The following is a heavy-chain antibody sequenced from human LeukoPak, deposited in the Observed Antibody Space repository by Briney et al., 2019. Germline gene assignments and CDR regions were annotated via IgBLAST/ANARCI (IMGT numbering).Heavy chain of an antibody. CDR3: AKLAKYFYGSETYYFFEH. D-gene: IGHD3-10*01. Sequence: PGGSLRLSCVASGFIFNDYEMNWVRQAPGKGLEWVAYISGSGLSIYYADSVKGRFTISRDNSKNTLYLQMNGLRVEDTAVYHCAKLAKYFYGSETYYFFEHWGQGTPVTASS. V-gene: IGHV3-48*01. CDR1: GFIFNDYE. J-gene: IGHJ4*02. CDR2: ISGSGLSI.